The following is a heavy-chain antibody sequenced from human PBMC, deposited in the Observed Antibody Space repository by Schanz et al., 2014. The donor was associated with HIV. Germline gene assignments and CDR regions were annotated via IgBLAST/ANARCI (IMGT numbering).Heavy chain of an antibody. CDR2: INPNSGGT. Sequence: QVQLVQSGAEVKKPGASVRVSCKASEYTFTGYYVHWVRQAPGQGLEWMGWINPNSGGTKFAQKFQGRVTMTRDTSTSTVYMELSSLRSEDTAVYYCARDLSLASSTPTLAFDIWGQGTMVTVSS. D-gene: IGHD2-2*01. V-gene: IGHV1-2*02. J-gene: IGHJ3*02. CDR3: ARDLSLASSTPTLAFDI. CDR1: EYTFTGYY.